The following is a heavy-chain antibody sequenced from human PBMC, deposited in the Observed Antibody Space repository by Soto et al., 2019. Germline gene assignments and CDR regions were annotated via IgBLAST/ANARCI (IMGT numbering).Heavy chain of an antibody. D-gene: IGHD5-18*01. CDR1: GYNFTTYW. CDR2: IYPGDSDT. J-gene: IGHJ4*02. Sequence: GEALKISCKGSGYNFTTYWIGWVRQMPGKGLEWMGIIYPGDSDTRYSPSFQGQVTISADKSITTAYLQWSSLKASDTAMYYCARHLPLGGLIQLWPDYWGQGTLVTVSS. V-gene: IGHV5-51*01. CDR3: ARHLPLGGLIQLWPDY.